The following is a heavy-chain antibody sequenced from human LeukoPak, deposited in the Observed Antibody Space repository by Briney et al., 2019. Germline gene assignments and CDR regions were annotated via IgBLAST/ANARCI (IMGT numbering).Heavy chain of an antibody. CDR1: GFTVSNNY. CDR2: ISSGIST. Sequence: GGSLRLSCAASGFTVSNNYMTWVRQAPGKGLEWVSLISSGISTYYSDYVKGRFTISTANSKHKAYLQMNSLTAEDTTVFYCAKDLGPYCSGKSGYWGQGTLVTVSS. CDR3: AKDLGPYCSGKSGY. J-gene: IGHJ4*02. V-gene: IGHV3-66*01. D-gene: IGHD3-10*01.